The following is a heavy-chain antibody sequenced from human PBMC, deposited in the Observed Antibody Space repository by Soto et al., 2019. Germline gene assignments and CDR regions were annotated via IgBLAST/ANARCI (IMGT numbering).Heavy chain of an antibody. CDR2: VSYDGSNQ. V-gene: IGHV3-30*14. D-gene: IGHD2-21*02. Sequence: GGSLRLSCAASRFTFRSFVMHWVRQAPGKGLEWVAGVSYDGSNQYYAGSVKGRFTISRDNSKNTVYLQIHSLRPEDTAVYYCARPGSISMVVVTNIEFWGQGTLVTVSS. CDR1: RFTFRSFV. CDR3: ARPGSISMVVVTNIEF. J-gene: IGHJ4*02.